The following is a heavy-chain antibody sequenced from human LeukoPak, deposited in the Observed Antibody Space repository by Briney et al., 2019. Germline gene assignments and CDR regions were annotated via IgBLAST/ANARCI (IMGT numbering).Heavy chain of an antibody. CDR1: GYTFTSDA. V-gene: IGHV7-4-1*02. D-gene: IGHD2-2*01. CDR2: INTNTGNP. CDR3: ARGYIVVVPAAIPLLYNWFDP. J-gene: IGHJ5*02. Sequence: ASEKVSCKASGYTFTSDAMNWVRQAPGQGLEWMGWINTNTGNPTYAQGFTGRFVFSLDTSVSTAYLQISSLKAEDTAVYYCARGYIVVVPAAIPLLYNWFDPWGQGTLVTVSS.